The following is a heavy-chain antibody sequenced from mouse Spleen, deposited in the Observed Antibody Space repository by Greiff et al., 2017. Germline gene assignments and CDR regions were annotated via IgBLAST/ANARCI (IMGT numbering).Heavy chain of an antibody. D-gene: IGHD1-1*01. CDR1: GFSLTSYG. Sequence: QVQLKESGPGLVAPSQSLSITCTVSGFSLTSYGVHWVRQPPGKGLEWLVVIWSDGSTTYNSALKSRLSISKDNSKSQVFLKMNSLQTDDTAMYYCARNSLSLITTGAMDYWGQGTSVTVFS. V-gene: IGHV2-6*02. CDR2: IWSDGST. CDR3: ARNSLSLITTGAMDY. J-gene: IGHJ4*01.